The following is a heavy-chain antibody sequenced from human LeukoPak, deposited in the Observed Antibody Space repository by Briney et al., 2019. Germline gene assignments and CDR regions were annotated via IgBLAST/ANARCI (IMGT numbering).Heavy chain of an antibody. D-gene: IGHD5-18*01. CDR1: RGSISSSSHY. J-gene: IGHJ4*02. CDR2: IYYSGST. CDR3: ARHGRGYSYGKIDY. V-gene: IGHV4-39*01. Sequence: SETLSLTCTVSRGSISSSSHYWGRIRQPPGTGLEWIGSIYYSGSTYYNPSLKSRVTISVDTSKNQFSLKLSSVTAADTAVYYCARHGRGYSYGKIDYWGQGTLVTVSS.